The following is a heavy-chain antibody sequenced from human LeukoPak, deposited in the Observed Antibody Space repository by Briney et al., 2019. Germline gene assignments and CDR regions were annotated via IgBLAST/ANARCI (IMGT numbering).Heavy chain of an antibody. CDR2: IKQGGSEK. CDR3: VRGGARAWYFDL. J-gene: IGHJ2*01. Sequence: LPGGSLRLSCAASGFTLSDYWMHWVRQAPGKGLVWVANIKQGGSEKYYVDSVKGRFTISRDNAENSVYLQMNSLRAEDTSVYYCVRGGARAWYFDLWGRGTLVTVSS. CDR1: GFTLSDYW. V-gene: IGHV3-7*01. D-gene: IGHD3-16*01.